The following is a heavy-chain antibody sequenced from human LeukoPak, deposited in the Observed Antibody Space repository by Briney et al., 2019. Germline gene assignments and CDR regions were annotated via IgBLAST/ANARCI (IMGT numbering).Heavy chain of an antibody. D-gene: IGHD3-10*01. J-gene: IGHJ6*03. CDR3: ASKYGSGSYYSPYYYYYMDV. V-gene: IGHV3-23*01. CDR2: ISGSGGST. Sequence: GGSLRPSCAASGFTFSSYAMSWVRQAPGKGLEWVSGISGSGGSTYYADSVKGRFTISRDNSKNTLYLQMNSLRAEDTAVYYCASKYGSGSYYSPYYYYYMDVWGKGTTVTVSS. CDR1: GFTFSSYA.